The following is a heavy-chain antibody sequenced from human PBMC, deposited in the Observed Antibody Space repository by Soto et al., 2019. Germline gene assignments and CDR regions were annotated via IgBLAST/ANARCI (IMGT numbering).Heavy chain of an antibody. CDR1: GGTFSSYA. J-gene: IGHJ3*02. CDR2: IIPIFGTA. V-gene: IGHV1-69*06. D-gene: IGHD2-15*01. CDR3: ARDRPRDGGKGRSVAGAFDI. Sequence: QVQLVQSGAQVKKPGSSVKVSCKASGGTFSSYAISWVRQAPGQGLEWMGGIIPIFGTANYAQKFQGRVTITAEKSTSTAYMELSSLRSEDTAVYFCARDRPRDGGKGRSVAGAFDIWGQGTMVTVSS.